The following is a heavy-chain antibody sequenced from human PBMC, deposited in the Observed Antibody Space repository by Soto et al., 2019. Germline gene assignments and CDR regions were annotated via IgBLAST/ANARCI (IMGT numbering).Heavy chain of an antibody. CDR2: INPSGGST. J-gene: IGHJ4*02. CDR3: ARGDYYYDSSGYPYYFDY. D-gene: IGHD3-22*01. CDR1: GYTFTSYG. V-gene: IGHV1-46*01. Sequence: ASVKFSCKASGYTFTSYGISWVRQAPGQGLEWMGWINPSGGSTSYAQKFQGRVTMTRDTSTSTVYMELSSLRSEDTAVYYCARGDYYYDSSGYPYYFDYWGQGTLVTVSS.